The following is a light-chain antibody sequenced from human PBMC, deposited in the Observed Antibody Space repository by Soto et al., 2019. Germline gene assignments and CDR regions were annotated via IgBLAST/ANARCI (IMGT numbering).Light chain of an antibody. Sequence: ENVLTQSPGTLSLSPGERATLSCRASQSVSSYSLAWYQQKPGQAPRLVMYGTSNRATGIPDRFSGSGSGTDFTLTISRLEPEDFAVYYCQQYDRSPRTFGQGTKVEIK. CDR2: GTS. CDR1: QSVSSYS. J-gene: IGKJ1*01. V-gene: IGKV3-20*01. CDR3: QQYDRSPRT.